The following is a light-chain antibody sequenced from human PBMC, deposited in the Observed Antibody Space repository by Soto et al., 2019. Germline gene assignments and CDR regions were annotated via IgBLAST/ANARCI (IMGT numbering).Light chain of an antibody. CDR2: EAS. V-gene: IGKV1-33*01. J-gene: IGKJ4*01. CDR1: QDIKNY. CDR3: HQSDDFIT. Sequence: DIQMTQSPSSLSASVGDRVTITCQASQDIKNYLNWYQQKPGKAPKLLIYEASNLETGVPSRFSGSGSGSSFTFSISSLQTEDIATYYCHQSDDFITFGGGTRIEIK.